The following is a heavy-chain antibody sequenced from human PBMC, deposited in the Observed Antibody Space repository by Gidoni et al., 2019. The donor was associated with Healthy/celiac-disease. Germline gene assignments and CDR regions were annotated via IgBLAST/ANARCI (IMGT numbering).Heavy chain of an antibody. Sequence: QVQLVESGGGVVRPGWSLRLSCAASGFTFSRYGMHWVRQAPGKGMEWVAVIWYEGSNKYYADSVKGRFTISRDNSKNTLYLQMNSRRAEDTAVYYCARDKREYYDSSSFDYWGQGTLVTVSS. D-gene: IGHD3-22*01. CDR2: IWYEGSNK. J-gene: IGHJ4*02. CDR1: GFTFSRYG. CDR3: ARDKREYYDSSSFDY. V-gene: IGHV3-33*01.